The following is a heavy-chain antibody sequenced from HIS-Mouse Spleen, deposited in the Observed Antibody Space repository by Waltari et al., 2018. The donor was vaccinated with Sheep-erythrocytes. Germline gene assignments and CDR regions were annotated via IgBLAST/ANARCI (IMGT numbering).Heavy chain of an antibody. CDR2: ISYDGSNR. Sequence: QVQLVESGGGVVQPGRSLRLSCAASGFTFSSYGMHWVRRAPGKGLEWVAVISYDGSNRYYADSVKGRFTISRDNSKNTLYLQMNSLRAEDTAVYYCAKGDAMVYDAFDIWGQGTMVTVSS. V-gene: IGHV3-30*18. CDR1: GFTFSSYG. J-gene: IGHJ3*02. D-gene: IGHD2-8*01. CDR3: AKGDAMVYDAFDI.